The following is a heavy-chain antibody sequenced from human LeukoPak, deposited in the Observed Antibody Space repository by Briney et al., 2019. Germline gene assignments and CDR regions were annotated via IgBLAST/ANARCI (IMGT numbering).Heavy chain of an antibody. V-gene: IGHV1-18*04. J-gene: IGHJ4*02. CDR1: GYTLTSYG. D-gene: IGHD3-10*02. CDR3: ARVGRGELFGELLSYFDY. CDR2: ISAYNGNT. Sequence: AASVKVSCKASGYTLTSYGISWVRQAPGQGLEWMGWISAYNGNTNYAQKLQGRVTMTTDTSTSTAYMELRSLRSDDTAVYYCARVGRGELFGELLSYFDYWGQGTLVTVSS.